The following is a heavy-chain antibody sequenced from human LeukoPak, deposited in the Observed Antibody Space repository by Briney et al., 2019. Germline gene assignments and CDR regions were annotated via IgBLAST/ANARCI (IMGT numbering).Heavy chain of an antibody. CDR1: GGTFSSYA. D-gene: IGHD3-22*01. V-gene: IGHV1-69*13. Sequence: SVKVSCKASGGTFSSYAISWVRQAPGQGLEWMGGIIPIFGTANYAQKFQGRVTITADESTSTAYMELSSLRSEDTAVYYCAKDKGTYYDSSRSDPWGQGTLVTVSS. J-gene: IGHJ5*02. CDR3: AKDKGTYYDSSRSDP. CDR2: IIPIFGTA.